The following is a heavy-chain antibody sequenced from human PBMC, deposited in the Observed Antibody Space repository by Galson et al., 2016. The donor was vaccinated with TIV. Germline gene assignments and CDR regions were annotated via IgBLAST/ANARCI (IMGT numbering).Heavy chain of an antibody. CDR2: MNPNSGNT. D-gene: IGHD4-17*01. CDR3: ARSGDYGDY. CDR1: GYTFTSYD. J-gene: IGHJ4*02. Sequence: SVKVSCKASGYTFTSYDINWVRQATGRGLEWMGWMNPNSGNTGYAQKFRGRVTMTRNTSVRTAYMELSSLRSGETAVYYCARSGDYGDYWGQGTLVTVSS. V-gene: IGHV1-8*02.